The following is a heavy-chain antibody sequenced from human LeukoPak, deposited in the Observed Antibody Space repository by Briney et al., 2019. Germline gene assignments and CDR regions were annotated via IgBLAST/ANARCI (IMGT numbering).Heavy chain of an antibody. CDR1: VYTFTVKY. CDR3: AADSVVVRNSMYDFDI. CDR2: TNTDGGCT. D-gene: IGHD2-15*01. V-gene: IGHV1-2*02. J-gene: IGHJ3*02. Sequence: ASVTVSFTCTVYTFTVKYMHWLRQAPGQGLEWMGLTNTDGGCTRYPQNYQGRLTITRTTSITTAYMELYSLRSDDAAVYFCAADSVVVRNSMYDFDIWGQGAMVT.